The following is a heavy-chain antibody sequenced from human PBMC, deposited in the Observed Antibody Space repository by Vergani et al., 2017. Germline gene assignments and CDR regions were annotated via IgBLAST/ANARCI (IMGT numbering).Heavy chain of an antibody. J-gene: IGHJ2*01. D-gene: IGHD6-13*01. CDR3: VKDIAASGNYWYFDL. V-gene: IGHV3-48*01. Sequence: EVELVESGGGLVRPGGSLRLSCAGSGFTFTTYSMSWVRQSPGKGLEWVSYISSGSSTIHYADSVKGRFTISRDNAKNSLYLQMNSLRAEDTALYYCVKDIAASGNYWYFDLWGRGTLVTVSS. CDR1: GFTFTTYS. CDR2: ISSGSSTI.